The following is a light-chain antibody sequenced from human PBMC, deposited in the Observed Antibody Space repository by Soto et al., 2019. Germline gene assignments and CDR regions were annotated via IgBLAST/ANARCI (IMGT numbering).Light chain of an antibody. CDR1: QSVSSN. CDR2: GAS. CDR3: QPYNAWPPLT. Sequence: EIVMTQSPATLSVSPGERATLSCRASQSVSSNLAWYQQRPGQAPRLLIYGASTRATGIPARFSGSGSGTEFTLTISSLQSEDSAVSYCQPYNAWPPLTFGGGTKVEIK. V-gene: IGKV3-15*01. J-gene: IGKJ4*01.